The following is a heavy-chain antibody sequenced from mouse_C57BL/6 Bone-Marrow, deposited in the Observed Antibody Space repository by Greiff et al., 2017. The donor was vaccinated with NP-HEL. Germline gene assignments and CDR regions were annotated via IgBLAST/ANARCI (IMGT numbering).Heavy chain of an antibody. V-gene: IGHV1-55*01. CDR1: GYTFTSYW. D-gene: IGHD2-3*01. CDR3: ARGGLLLLYAMDY. J-gene: IGHJ4*01. CDR2: IYPGSGST. Sequence: QVQLQHPGAELVKPGASVKMSCKASGYTFTSYWITWVKQRPGQGLEWIGDIYPGSGSTNYNEKFKSKATLTVDTSSSTAYMQLSSLTSEDSAVYYCARGGLLLLYAMDYWGQGTSVTVSS.